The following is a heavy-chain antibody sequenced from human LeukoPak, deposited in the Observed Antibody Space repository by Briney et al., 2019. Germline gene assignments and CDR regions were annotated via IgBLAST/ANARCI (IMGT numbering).Heavy chain of an antibody. V-gene: IGHV3-30*04. J-gene: IGHJ4*02. D-gene: IGHD6-19*01. CDR2: IGYDGKYK. CDR3: ARGSGWFFDT. CDR1: GFTFSNYA. Sequence: GGSLRLSCAASGFTFSNYAMHWVRQAPGKGLEWVEVIGYDGKYKHYADSVKGRFTISRDRSKTTVDLEMSSLRTDDTAVYYCARGSGWFFDTWGQGTLVTVSS.